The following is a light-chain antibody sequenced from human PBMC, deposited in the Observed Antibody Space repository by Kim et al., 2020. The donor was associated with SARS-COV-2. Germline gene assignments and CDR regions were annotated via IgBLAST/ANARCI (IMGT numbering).Light chain of an antibody. J-gene: IGLJ2*01. V-gene: IGLV1-44*01. CDR2: SNN. CDR1: SSNVGSNT. Sequence: GQSVTISCSGSSSNVGSNTLNWYQQLPGTAPKVLIYSNNQRPSGVPDRFSDSKSGTSASLAISGLQSEDEADYYCAAWDDSLNGPVFGGGTQLTVL. CDR3: AAWDDSLNGPV.